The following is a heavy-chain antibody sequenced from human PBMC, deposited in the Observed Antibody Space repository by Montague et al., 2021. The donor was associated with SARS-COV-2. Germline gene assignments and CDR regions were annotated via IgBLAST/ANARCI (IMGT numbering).Heavy chain of an antibody. CDR2: INHGGST. D-gene: IGHD3-10*01. V-gene: IGHV4-34*01. J-gene: IGHJ6*03. CDR1: GGPFSGYY. Sequence: TLSLTCAVYGGPFSGYYWNWIRQPPGKGLEWIGEINHGGSTNYNPSLKSRLTISTDPSKNQFSLKLTSVAAADTAVYYCARRRDGVVPSPILGVGPYYSYYFMDVWGKGTTVTVSS. CDR3: ARRRDGVVPSPILGVGPYYSYYFMDV.